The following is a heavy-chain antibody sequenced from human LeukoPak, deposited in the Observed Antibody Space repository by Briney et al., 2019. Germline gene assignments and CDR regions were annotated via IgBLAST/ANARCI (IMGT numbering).Heavy chain of an antibody. CDR3: ARGDLLWFGELLSSFDY. CDR1: GFTFSRHG. V-gene: IGHV3-21*01. D-gene: IGHD3-10*01. CDR2: ISSSSSYI. J-gene: IGHJ4*02. Sequence: GESLKISCAASGFTFSRHGMHWVRQAPGKGLEWVSSISSSSSYIYYADSVKGRFTISRDNAKNSLYLQMNSLRAEDTAVYYCARGDLLWFGELLSSFDYWGQGTLVTVSS.